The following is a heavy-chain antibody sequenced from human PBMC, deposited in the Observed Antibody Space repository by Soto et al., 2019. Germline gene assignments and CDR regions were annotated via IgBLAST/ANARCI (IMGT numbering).Heavy chain of an antibody. CDR3: ASGPLMHYFDY. V-gene: IGHV1-18*01. Sequence: QVQLVQSGAEVKKPGASVKVSCKAPGYTFTSYGTSWVRQAPGQGLEWMGWISAYNGNTNYAQQHKGRVTMTTDTSTSTAYRELRSLRSEDTAVYYCASGPLMHYFDYWGQGTLVTVSS. J-gene: IGHJ4*02. CDR1: GYTFTSYG. CDR2: ISAYNGNT.